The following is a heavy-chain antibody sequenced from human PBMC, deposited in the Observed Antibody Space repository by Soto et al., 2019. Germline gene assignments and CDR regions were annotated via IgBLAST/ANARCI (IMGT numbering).Heavy chain of an antibody. CDR1: GFTFSSYA. J-gene: IGHJ4*02. D-gene: IGHD6-13*01. V-gene: IGHV3-21*01. CDR3: AREDSSSWYPSNY. Sequence: GGSLRLSCAASGFTFSSYAMGWLRQAPGTAPEWVAFVDGSGYDTSLADSVKGRFTISRDNAKNTLYLQMNSLRAEDTAVYYCAREDSSSWYPSNYWGQGTLVTVSS. CDR2: VDGSGYDT.